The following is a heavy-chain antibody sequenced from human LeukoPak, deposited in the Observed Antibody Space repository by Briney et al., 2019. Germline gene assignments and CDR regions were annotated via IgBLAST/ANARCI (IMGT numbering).Heavy chain of an antibody. D-gene: IGHD3-10*01. Sequence: SETLSLTCAVYGGSFSGYYWSWIRQPPGKGLEWIGEINHSGSTNYNPSLKSRVTISVDTSKNQFSLMLSSVTAADTAVYYCARGQSITMVRGVIITSPSYWFDPWGQGTLVTVSS. J-gene: IGHJ5*02. V-gene: IGHV4-34*01. CDR3: ARGQSITMVRGVIITSPSYWFDP. CDR2: INHSGST. CDR1: GGSFSGYY.